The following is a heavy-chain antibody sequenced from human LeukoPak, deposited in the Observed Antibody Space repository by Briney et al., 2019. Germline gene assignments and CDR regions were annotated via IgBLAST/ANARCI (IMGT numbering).Heavy chain of an antibody. D-gene: IGHD7-27*01. CDR3: ATDHSNWGSDDY. V-gene: IGHV3-48*02. CDR2: ISSSSSTI. Sequence: GGSLRLSCASSGFTFSSYSMNWVRQAPGKGLEWVSYISSSSSTIYYADSVKGRFTISRDNAKNSLYLQMNSLRDEDTAVYYCATDHSNWGSDDYWGQGTLVTVSS. CDR1: GFTFSSYS. J-gene: IGHJ4*02.